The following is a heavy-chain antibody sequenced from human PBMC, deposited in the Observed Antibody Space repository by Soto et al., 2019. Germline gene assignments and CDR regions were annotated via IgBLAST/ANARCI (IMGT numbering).Heavy chain of an antibody. CDR2: IIPIFGTA. D-gene: IGHD1-26*01. CDR1: GGTFSSYA. J-gene: IGHJ6*02. V-gene: IGHV1-69*01. CDR3: ASGRGGANYYYYDGMDV. Sequence: QVQLVQSGAEVKKPGSSVKVSCKASGGTFSSYAISWVRQAPGQGLEWMGGIIPIFGTANYAQKFQGRVTITADESTSTAYMELSSLRSEDTDVYYCASGRGGANYYYYDGMDVWGQGTTVTVSS.